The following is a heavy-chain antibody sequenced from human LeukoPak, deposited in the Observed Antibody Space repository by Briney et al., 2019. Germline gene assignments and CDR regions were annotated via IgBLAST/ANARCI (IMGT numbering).Heavy chain of an antibody. Sequence: ASVKVSCKASGGTFSSYAISWVRQAPGQGLEWMGWISAYNGNTNYAQKLQGRVTMTTDTSTSTAYMELRSLRSDDTAVYYCARHPIVVVPAAGYYMDVWGKGTTVTVSS. J-gene: IGHJ6*03. CDR3: ARHPIVVVPAAGYYMDV. CDR2: ISAYNGNT. V-gene: IGHV1-18*01. CDR1: GGTFSSYA. D-gene: IGHD2-2*01.